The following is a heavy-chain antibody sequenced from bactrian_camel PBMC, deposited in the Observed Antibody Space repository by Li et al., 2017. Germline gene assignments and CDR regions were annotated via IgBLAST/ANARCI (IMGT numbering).Heavy chain of an antibody. CDR3: AADSEYYDNNWGFGY. CDR2: IYTGGTT. J-gene: IGHJ6*01. V-gene: IGHV3S9*01. Sequence: HVQLVESGGGSAQAGGSMRLSCAASGFTSSNYCVGWFRQAPGKVREGVAAIYTGGTTLYADSVKGRFTISLDNAKNTVYLQMGSLKPEDSAMYICAADSEYYDNNWGFGYWGQGTQVTVS. D-gene: IGHD8*01. CDR1: GFTSSNYC.